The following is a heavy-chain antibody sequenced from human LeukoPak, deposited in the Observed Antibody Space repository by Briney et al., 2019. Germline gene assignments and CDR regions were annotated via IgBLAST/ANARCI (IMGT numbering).Heavy chain of an antibody. Sequence: ASVKVSCNISGYTLTDFSMHWVRQAPGKGLEWMGGFNREDDEAIYAPHFQGRVTVTEDTSTDTAYVELCSLRSEDTAVYYCATLDSYYDNSGRPLVPDWGQGTLVTVSS. D-gene: IGHD3-22*01. CDR1: GYTLTDFS. CDR2: FNREDDEA. CDR3: ATLDSYYDNSGRPLVPD. V-gene: IGHV1-24*01. J-gene: IGHJ4*02.